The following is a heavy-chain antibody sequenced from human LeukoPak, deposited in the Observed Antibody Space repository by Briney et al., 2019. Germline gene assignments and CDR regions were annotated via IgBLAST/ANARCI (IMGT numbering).Heavy chain of an antibody. CDR1: GGSISSSSYY. Sequence: PSETLSLTCTVSGGSISSSSYYWGWIRQPPGKGLEGIGSIYYSGSTYYNPSLKSRVTISVDTSKNQFSLKLSSVTAADTAVYYCARRNAKWCLRPYMDVWGKGTTVTVSS. D-gene: IGHD2-8*01. CDR3: ARRNAKWCLRPYMDV. CDR2: IYYSGST. J-gene: IGHJ6*03. V-gene: IGHV4-39*01.